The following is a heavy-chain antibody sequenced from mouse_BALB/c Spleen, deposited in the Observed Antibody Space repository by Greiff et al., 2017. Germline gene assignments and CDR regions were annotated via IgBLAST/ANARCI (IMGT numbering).Heavy chain of an antibody. Sequence: VQLQQSGAELVKPGASVKLSCTASGFNIKDTYMHWVKQRPEQGLEWIGRIDPANGNTKYDPKFQGKATITADTSSNTAYLQLSSLTSEDTAVYYCARSRWLLGRYFDVWGAGTTVTVSS. J-gene: IGHJ1*01. CDR1: GFNIKDTY. D-gene: IGHD2-3*01. CDR3: ARSRWLLGRYFDV. CDR2: IDPANGNT. V-gene: IGHV14-3*02.